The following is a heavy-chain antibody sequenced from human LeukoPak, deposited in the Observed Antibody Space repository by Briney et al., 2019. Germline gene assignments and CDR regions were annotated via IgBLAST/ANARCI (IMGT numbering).Heavy chain of an antibody. CDR2: ISSSGSTI. CDR1: GFTFSSYE. Sequence: GGSLRLSCAASGFTFSSYEMNWVRQAPGKGLEWVSYISSSGSTIYYADSVKGRFTISRDNAKNSLYLQMNSLRAEDTAVYYCARGDRNIVVVPGARGDFGYWGQGTLVTVSS. V-gene: IGHV3-48*03. D-gene: IGHD2-2*01. CDR3: ARGDRNIVVVPGARGDFGY. J-gene: IGHJ4*02.